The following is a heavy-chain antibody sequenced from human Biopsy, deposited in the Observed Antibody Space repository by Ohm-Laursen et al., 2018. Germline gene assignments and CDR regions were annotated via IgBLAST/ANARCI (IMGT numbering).Heavy chain of an antibody. J-gene: IGHJ5*02. CDR3: ARDYDTSGYYYVS. D-gene: IGHD3-22*01. CDR2: IFYCGST. CDR1: GGSLSNNNYY. V-gene: IGHV4-39*01. Sequence: SETLFLTWIVSGGSLSNNNYYWGWIRQPPGKGLEWIGSIFYCGSTNYKPSLKSQVNISVDTSKTQFSMKLNFVTAADTAVYYCARDYDTSGYYYVSWGQGTLVTVSS.